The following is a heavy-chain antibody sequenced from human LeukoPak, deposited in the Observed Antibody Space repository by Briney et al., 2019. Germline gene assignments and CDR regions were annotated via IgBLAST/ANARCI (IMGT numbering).Heavy chain of an antibody. CDR1: GGSISSSSYY. D-gene: IGHD1-26*01. CDR3: ARQGIVGAMPFDY. CDR2: IYYSGST. J-gene: IGHJ4*02. Sequence: PSETLSLTCTVSGGSISSSSYYWGWIRQPPGKGLEWIGSIYYSGSTYYNPSLKSRVTISVDTSKNQSSLKLSSVTAADTAVYYCARQGIVGAMPFDYWGQGTLVTVSS. V-gene: IGHV4-39*01.